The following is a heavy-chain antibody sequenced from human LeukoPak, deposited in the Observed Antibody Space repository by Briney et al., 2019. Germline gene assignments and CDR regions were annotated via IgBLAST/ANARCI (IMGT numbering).Heavy chain of an antibody. J-gene: IGHJ4*02. CDR3: ARRYCSSTSCTLDF. CDR1: GFTFSSYE. Sequence: PGGSLRLSCAASGFTFSSYEMNWVRQAPGKGLEGVSYTSSSGSTTYYADSVKGRFIISRDNAKNSLYLQMNSLRAEDTAVYYCARRYCSSTSCTLDFWGQGALVTVSS. V-gene: IGHV3-48*03. D-gene: IGHD2-2*01. CDR2: TSSSGSTT.